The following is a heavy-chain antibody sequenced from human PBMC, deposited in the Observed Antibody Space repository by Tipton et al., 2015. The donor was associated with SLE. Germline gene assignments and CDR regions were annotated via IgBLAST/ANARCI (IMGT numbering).Heavy chain of an antibody. CDR3: ARRGSVGNFDF. D-gene: IGHD7-27*01. Sequence: TLSLTCAVSGDSISNYQYSWSWIRQPLGKGLEWIGNIYHSGSTYYNPSLKSRVTISVDTSKNQFSLKLSSVTAADTAVYYCARRGSVGNFDFWGQGTLVTVSS. CDR2: IYHSGST. V-gene: IGHV4-30-2*01. CDR1: GDSISNYQYS. J-gene: IGHJ4*02.